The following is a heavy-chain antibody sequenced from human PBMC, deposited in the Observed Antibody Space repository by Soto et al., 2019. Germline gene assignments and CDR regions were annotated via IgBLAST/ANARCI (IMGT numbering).Heavy chain of an antibody. CDR2: ISGSGGST. Sequence: HPGGSLRLSCAASGFTFSSYAMSWVRQAPGKGLEWVSAISGSGGSTYYADSVKGRFTISRDNSKNTLYLQMNSLRAEDTAVYYCAKDEEAGYSYAPDYWGQGTLVTVSS. D-gene: IGHD5-18*01. CDR3: AKDEEAGYSYAPDY. V-gene: IGHV3-23*01. CDR1: GFTFSSYA. J-gene: IGHJ4*02.